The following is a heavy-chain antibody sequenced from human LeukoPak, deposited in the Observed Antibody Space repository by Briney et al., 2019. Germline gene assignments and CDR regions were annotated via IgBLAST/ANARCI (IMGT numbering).Heavy chain of an antibody. J-gene: IGHJ4*02. CDR1: GVSVSSINGA. CDR3: ARDVATTGWYTFDY. V-gene: IGHV6-1*01. D-gene: IGHD6-19*01. Sequence: SQTLSLTCAISGVSVSSINGAWNWVRQSPSRGLEWRGRTYYRSKWYNDYAVPIQGRISINPDTSKNQFTLHLFSVTPDDMAVYYCARDVATTGWYTFDYWGQGTRVTVSS. CDR2: TYYRSKWYN.